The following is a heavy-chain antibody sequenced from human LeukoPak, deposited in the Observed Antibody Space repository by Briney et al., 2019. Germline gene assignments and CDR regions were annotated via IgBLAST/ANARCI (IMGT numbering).Heavy chain of an antibody. CDR1: GFTFDDYA. CDR3: ANLHDYGEEGTLVYGMDV. V-gene: IGHV3-9*01. J-gene: IGHJ6*02. CDR2: ISWNSGSI. D-gene: IGHD4-17*01. Sequence: PGGSLTLSCAASGFTFDDYAMHWVRQAPGKGLEGVSGISWNSGSIGYADSVKGRFTISRDNAKNSLYLQMNSLRAEDTALYYCANLHDYGEEGTLVYGMDVWGQGTTVTVS.